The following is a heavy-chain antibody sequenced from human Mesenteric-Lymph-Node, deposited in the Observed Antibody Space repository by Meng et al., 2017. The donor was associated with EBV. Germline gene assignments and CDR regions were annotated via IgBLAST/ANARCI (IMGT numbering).Heavy chain of an antibody. CDR1: GDSISISRW. V-gene: IGHV4-4*02. CDR3: ARSPGWYSLDY. D-gene: IGHD6-19*01. CDR2: ISHSGRT. J-gene: IGHJ4*02. Sequence: QGQLQGSGPGLGKPSGTLSLTFAVSGDSISISRWWGWVRQPPGKGLEWIGEISHSGRTTYNPSLKSRVTISADKSKNQFSLKLNSVTAADTAVYYCARSPGWYSLDYWGQGTLVTVSS.